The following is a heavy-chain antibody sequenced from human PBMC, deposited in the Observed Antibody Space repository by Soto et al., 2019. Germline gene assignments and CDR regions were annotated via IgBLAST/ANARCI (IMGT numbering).Heavy chain of an antibody. CDR2: IKQDGSEE. CDR3: ARNPRYYYDSSGSNYYYYGMDV. V-gene: IGHV3-7*01. J-gene: IGHJ6*02. D-gene: IGHD3-22*01. CDR1: GFTFSSYW. Sequence: LRLSCAVSGFTFSSYWMSWVRQAPGKGLEWVANIKQDGSEEYYVDSVMGRFTVSRDNAKNSLYLQMNSLRAEDTAVYYCARNPRYYYDSSGSNYYYYGMDVWGQGTTVTVSS.